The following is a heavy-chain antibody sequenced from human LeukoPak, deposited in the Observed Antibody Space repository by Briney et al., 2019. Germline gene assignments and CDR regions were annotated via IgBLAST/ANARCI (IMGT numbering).Heavy chain of an antibody. CDR1: GYTFTSYD. D-gene: IGHD6-13*01. J-gene: IGHJ6*02. CDR3: ARGLYSSSWYYYYYYGMDV. Sequence: ASVKVSCEASGYTFTSYDINWVRQATGQGLEWMGWMNPNSGNTGYAQKFQGRVTMTRNTSISTAYMELSSLRSEDTAVYYCARGLYSSSWYYYYYYGMDVWGQGTTVTVSS. CDR2: MNPNSGNT. V-gene: IGHV1-8*01.